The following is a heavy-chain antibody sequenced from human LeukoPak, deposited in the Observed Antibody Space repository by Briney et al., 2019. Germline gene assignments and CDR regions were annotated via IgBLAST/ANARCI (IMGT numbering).Heavy chain of an antibody. CDR1: GGSISTYY. J-gene: IGHJ6*03. Sequence: SETLSLTCTVSGGSISTYYWSWIRQPPGKGLEWIGDIDYIGSTNYNPSLKSRVTTSVGTSKNHFSLNLNSVTAADTALYYCARRRTTGLSGYMDVWGKGTTVTVSS. V-gene: IGHV4-59*08. CDR2: IDYIGST. D-gene: IGHD2-2*01. CDR3: ARRRTTGLSGYMDV.